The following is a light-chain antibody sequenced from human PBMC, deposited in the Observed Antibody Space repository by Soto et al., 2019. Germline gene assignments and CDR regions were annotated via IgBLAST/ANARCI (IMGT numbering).Light chain of an antibody. CDR3: QQYGSSIT. V-gene: IGKV3-20*01. J-gene: IGKJ5*01. CDR1: QSASSSY. Sequence: EIVLTQSPGTLSLSPVERATLSCRASQSASSSYLAWYQQKPGQAPRLLIYGASSRATGIPDRFSGSGSGTDFTLTISRLEPEDFAVYYCQQYGSSITFGQGTRLEIK. CDR2: GAS.